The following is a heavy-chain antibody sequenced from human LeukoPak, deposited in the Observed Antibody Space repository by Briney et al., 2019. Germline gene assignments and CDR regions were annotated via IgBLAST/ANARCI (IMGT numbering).Heavy chain of an antibody. CDR2: ISAYNGNT. V-gene: IGHV1-18*01. J-gene: IGHJ4*02. CDR1: GYTFTSYG. D-gene: IGHD3-22*01. Sequence: GASVKVSCKASGYTFTSYGISWVRQAPGQGLEWMGWISAYNGNTNYAQKLQGRVTMTTDTSTSTAYMELRSLRSDDTAVYYCARDRGYYYDSSGYGGPTGDYWGQGTLVTVSS. CDR3: ARDRGYYYDSSGYGGPTGDY.